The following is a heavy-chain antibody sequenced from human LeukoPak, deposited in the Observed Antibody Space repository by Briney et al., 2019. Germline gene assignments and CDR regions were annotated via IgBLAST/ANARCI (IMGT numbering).Heavy chain of an antibody. J-gene: IGHJ4*02. CDR3: ARDRTHYSFDY. Sequence: SETLSLTCAVYGGSFSGYYWSWIRQPPGKGLEWIGEINHSGSTNYNPSLKSRVTISVDTSKNQFSLKLSSVTAADTAVYYCARDRTHYSFDYWGQGTLVTVSS. D-gene: IGHD1-14*01. CDR2: INHSGST. V-gene: IGHV4-34*01. CDR1: GGSFSGYY.